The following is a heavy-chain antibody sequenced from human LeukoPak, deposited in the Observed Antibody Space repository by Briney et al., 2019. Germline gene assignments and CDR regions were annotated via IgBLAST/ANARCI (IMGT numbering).Heavy chain of an antibody. V-gene: IGHV4-39*07. Sequence: PSETLSLTCTVSGGSICSSSYYWGWIRQPPGKGLEWIGSIYYSGSTYYNPSLKSRVTISVDTSKNQFSLKLSSVTAADTAVYYCARGMGSSSPDAFGIWGQGTMVTVSS. J-gene: IGHJ3*02. CDR2: IYYSGST. CDR1: GGSICSSSYY. CDR3: ARGMGSSSPDAFGI. D-gene: IGHD6-13*01.